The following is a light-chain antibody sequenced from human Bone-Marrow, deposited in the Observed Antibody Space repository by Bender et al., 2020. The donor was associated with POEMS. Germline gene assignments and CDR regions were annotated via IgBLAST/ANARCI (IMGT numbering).Light chain of an antibody. Sequence: QSALTQPASVSGSPGQSITISCTGTSSDVGGYNYVSWYQQHPGKAPKLMIYDVSNRPSGVSNRFSGSKSGNTASLTISGLQAGDEGDYYCSSYTTSDTVIFGGGTKVTVL. J-gene: IGLJ2*01. CDR3: SSYTTSDTVI. CDR2: DVS. CDR1: SSDVGGYNY. V-gene: IGLV2-14*01.